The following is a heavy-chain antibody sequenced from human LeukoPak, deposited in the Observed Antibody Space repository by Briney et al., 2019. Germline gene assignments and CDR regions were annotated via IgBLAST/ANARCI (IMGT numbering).Heavy chain of an antibody. Sequence: GRSLRLSCAASGFTFDDYAMHWVRQAPGKGLEWVSAISGSGGSTYYADSVKGRFTISRDNSKNTLYLQMNSLRAEDTAVYYCAKQIPYRVSWYFDLWGRGTLVTVSS. CDR3: AKQIPYRVSWYFDL. D-gene: IGHD3-10*01. CDR2: ISGSGGST. CDR1: GFTFDDYA. J-gene: IGHJ2*01. V-gene: IGHV3-23*01.